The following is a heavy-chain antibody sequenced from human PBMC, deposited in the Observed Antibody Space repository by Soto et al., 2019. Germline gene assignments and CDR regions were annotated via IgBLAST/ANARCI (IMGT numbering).Heavy chain of an antibody. CDR2: IKQDGSEK. D-gene: IGHD2-2*01. V-gene: IGHV3-7*01. J-gene: IGHJ4*02. CDR1: GFTFSSYW. CDR3: ARDAGDIVVVPAAPTYFDY. Sequence: GGSLRLSCAASGFTFSSYWMSWVRQAPGKGLEWVANIKQDGSEKYYVDSVKGRFTISRDNAKNSLYLQMNSLRAEDTAVYYCARDAGDIVVVPAAPTYFDYWGQGTLVTVSS.